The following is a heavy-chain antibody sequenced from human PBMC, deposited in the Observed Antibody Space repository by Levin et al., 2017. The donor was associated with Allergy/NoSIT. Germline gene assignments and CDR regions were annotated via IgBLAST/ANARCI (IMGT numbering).Heavy chain of an antibody. CDR2: IYPGDSDT. V-gene: IGHV5-51*01. D-gene: IGHD3-10*01. J-gene: IGHJ6*03. CDR3: ARHQISMYYYGSGSQTKDLYYDYMDV. CDR1: GYSFTSYW. Sequence: KVSCKGSGYSFTSYWIGWVRQMPGKGLEWMGIIYPGDSDTRYSPSFQGQVTISADKSISTAYLQWSSLKASDTAMYYCARHQISMYYYGSGSQTKDLYYDYMDVWGKGTTVTVSS.